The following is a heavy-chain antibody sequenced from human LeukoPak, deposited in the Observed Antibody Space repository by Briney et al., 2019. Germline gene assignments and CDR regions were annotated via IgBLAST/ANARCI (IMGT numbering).Heavy chain of an antibody. J-gene: IGHJ3*02. V-gene: IGHV3-30*03. CDR1: GFTFSSYG. CDR3: ARGSSEYYDSSGYYWDAFDI. Sequence: PGGSLRLSCAASGFTFSSYGMHWVRQAPGKGLEWVAVISYDGSNKYYADSVKGRFTISRDNSKNTLYLQMNSLRAEDTAVYYCARGSSEYYDSSGYYWDAFDIWDQGTMVTVSS. CDR2: ISYDGSNK. D-gene: IGHD3-22*01.